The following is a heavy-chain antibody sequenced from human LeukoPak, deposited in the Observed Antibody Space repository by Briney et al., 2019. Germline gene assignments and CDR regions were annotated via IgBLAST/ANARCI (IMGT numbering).Heavy chain of an antibody. J-gene: IGHJ4*02. Sequence: SETLSLTCAVYGGSFSGYYWSWIRQPPGKGLEWIGEINHSGSTNYNPSLKSRVTISVDTPKNQFSLKLSSVTAADTAVYYCARLLVEVGDDYWGQGTLVTVSS. V-gene: IGHV4-34*01. CDR1: GGSFSGYY. D-gene: IGHD6-13*01. CDR2: INHSGST. CDR3: ARLLVEVGDDY.